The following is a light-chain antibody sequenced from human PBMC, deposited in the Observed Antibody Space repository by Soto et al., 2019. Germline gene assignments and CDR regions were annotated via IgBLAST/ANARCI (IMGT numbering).Light chain of an antibody. V-gene: IGKV1-5*03. CDR3: EQYNRPLG. Sequence: DVQLTQSPSILFASVGDRVTITCRAREDISRWVGRYQQKPGKPPKLLIYKVSTLESRVPSRFSGRGSGTEFALTISSLQPDVSAAYHCEQYNRPLGFGPGTIV. CDR2: KVS. J-gene: IGKJ3*01. CDR1: EDISRW.